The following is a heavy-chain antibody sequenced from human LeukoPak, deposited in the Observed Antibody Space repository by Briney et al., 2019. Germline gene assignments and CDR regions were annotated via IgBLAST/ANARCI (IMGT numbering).Heavy chain of an antibody. CDR1: GFTFSSYD. J-gene: IGHJ4*02. CDR2: IGAAGDT. V-gene: IGHV3-13*01. CDR3: AKEHMTTVTFFY. Sequence: GGSLRLSCAASGFTFSSYDMHWVRQGAGKGLEWVSGIGAAGDTHYSGSVKGRFTISRENAKNSLYLQMNNLRAEDTAVYYCAKEHMTTVTFFYWGQGTLVTVSS. D-gene: IGHD4-17*01.